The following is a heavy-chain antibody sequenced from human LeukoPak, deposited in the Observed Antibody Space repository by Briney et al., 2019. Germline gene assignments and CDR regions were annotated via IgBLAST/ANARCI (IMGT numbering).Heavy chain of an antibody. D-gene: IGHD5/OR15-5a*01. Sequence: GRSLRLSCAASEFTFSSYAFHWVRRAPGKGLEWVAVISYDGSNKHYADSVKGRFTISRDNSKNTLYLQMNSLRAEDTAVYYCARDLPWFDPWGQGTLVAVSS. V-gene: IGHV3-30*04. CDR1: EFTFSSYA. CDR2: ISYDGSNK. CDR3: ARDLPWFDP. J-gene: IGHJ5*02.